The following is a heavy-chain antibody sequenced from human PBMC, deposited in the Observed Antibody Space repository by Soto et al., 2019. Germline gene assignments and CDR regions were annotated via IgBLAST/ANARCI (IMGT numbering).Heavy chain of an antibody. CDR1: GGCFSGYY. CDR2: INHSGST. V-gene: IGHV4-34*01. D-gene: IGHD3-3*01. J-gene: IGHJ4*02. Sequence: SETLSLTCAVYGGCFSGYYWSWIRQPPGKGLEWIGEINHSGSTNYNPSLKRRVTISVDTCKNQFSLKLSSVTAAVTAVYYCARASHSRFYFWSGYSLRYFDCSGQGTLVTVSS. CDR3: ARASHSRFYFWSGYSLRYFDC.